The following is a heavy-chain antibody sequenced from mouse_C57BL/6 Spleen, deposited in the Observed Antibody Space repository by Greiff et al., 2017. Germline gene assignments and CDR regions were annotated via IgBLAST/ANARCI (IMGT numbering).Heavy chain of an antibody. CDR3: ASYGNWFAY. Sequence: QVHVKQSGAELVRPGSSVKLSCKASGYTFTSYWMHWVKQRPIQGLEWIGNIDPSDSETHYNQKFKDKATLTVDKSSSTAYMQLSSLTSEDSAVYYCASYGNWFAYWGQGTLVTVSA. CDR2: IDPSDSET. J-gene: IGHJ3*01. CDR1: GYTFTSYW. V-gene: IGHV1-52*01. D-gene: IGHD2-1*01.